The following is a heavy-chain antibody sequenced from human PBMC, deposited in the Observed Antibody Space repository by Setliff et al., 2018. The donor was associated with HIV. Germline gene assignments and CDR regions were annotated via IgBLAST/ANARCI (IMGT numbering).Heavy chain of an antibody. CDR3: ARPLSPSYNFWGDAFAI. V-gene: IGHV4-39*01. D-gene: IGHD3-3*01. CDR2: FHSSGST. Sequence: LSLTCSVSGGSISSGSYYWGWIRQPPGKSLEWIGSFHSSGSTSSNPSLGGRVTLSVDTSRNQFSLKLTSVTAADTAVYYCARPLSPSYNFWGDAFAIWGQGTAVTVSS. J-gene: IGHJ3*02. CDR1: GGSISSGSYY.